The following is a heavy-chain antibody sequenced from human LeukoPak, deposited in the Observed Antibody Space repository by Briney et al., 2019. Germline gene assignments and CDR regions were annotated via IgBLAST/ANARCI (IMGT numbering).Heavy chain of an antibody. V-gene: IGHV3-7*05. CDR2: INQDGSEK. J-gene: IGHJ4*02. D-gene: IGHD5-12*01. Sequence: GGSLRLSCAASGLSFNTYWMTWVRQAPGKGLEWGANINQDGSEKNYVGSVKGRFTISRDSAKKSLYLQMNSLRAEDTAVYYCGRGPGYRSDYWGQGTLVTVSS. CDR1: GLSFNTYW. CDR3: GRGPGYRSDY.